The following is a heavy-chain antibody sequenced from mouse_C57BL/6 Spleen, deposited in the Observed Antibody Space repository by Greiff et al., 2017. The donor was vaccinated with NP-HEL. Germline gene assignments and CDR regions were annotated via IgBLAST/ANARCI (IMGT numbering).Heavy chain of an antibody. V-gene: IGHV5-9-1*02. CDR3: TRDGYDGVSYAMDY. CDR2: ISSGGDYI. Sequence: DVKLQESGEGLVKPGGSLKLSCAASGFTFSSYAMSWVRQTPEKRLEWVAYISSGGDYIYYADTVKGRFTISRDNARNTLYLQMSSLKSEDTAMYYCTRDGYDGVSYAMDYWGQGTSVTVSS. D-gene: IGHD2-2*01. CDR1: GFTFSSYA. J-gene: IGHJ4*01.